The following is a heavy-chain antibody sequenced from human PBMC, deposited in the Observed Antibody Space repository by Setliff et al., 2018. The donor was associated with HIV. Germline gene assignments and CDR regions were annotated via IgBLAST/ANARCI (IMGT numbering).Heavy chain of an antibody. CDR1: GDSINGHW. V-gene: IGHV4-38-2*02. Sequence: SETLSLTCTVSGDSINGHWWSWIRQPPGKGLEWLGTIYYTGSTFYNPSLGSRVTISVDTSKNQFSLNLTSVTAADTAVYYCARGRFVGFDYWGQGTLVTVSS. J-gene: IGHJ4*02. D-gene: IGHD3-16*02. CDR3: ARGRFVGFDY. CDR2: IYYTGST.